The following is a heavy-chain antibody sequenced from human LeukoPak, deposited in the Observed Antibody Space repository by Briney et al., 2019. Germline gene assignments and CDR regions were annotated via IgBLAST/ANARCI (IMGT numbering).Heavy chain of an antibody. D-gene: IGHD6-19*01. Sequence: SETLSLTCTVSGGSISSSSYYWGWIRQPPGKGLEWIGSIFYSGSTYYKSSLKSRVTMSVDTSKNQFSLKLSSVTAADTAVYYCARHPVSIVPISRGCFDYWGQGTLVTVAS. V-gene: IGHV4-39*01. CDR3: ARHPVSIVPISRGCFDY. J-gene: IGHJ4*02. CDR2: IFYSGST. CDR1: GGSISSSSYY.